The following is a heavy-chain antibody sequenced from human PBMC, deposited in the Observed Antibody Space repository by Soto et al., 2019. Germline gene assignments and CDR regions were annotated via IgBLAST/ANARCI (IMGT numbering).Heavy chain of an antibody. V-gene: IGHV1-2*02. Sequence: GASVKVSCKASGYTFTGYYMHWVRQAPGQGLEWMGWINPNSGGTNYAQKFQGRVTMTRDTSISTAYMELSRLRSDDTAVYYCARGGTVKQIAVTHHNWFDPWGQGTLVTVSS. CDR3: ARGGTVKQIAVTHHNWFDP. J-gene: IGHJ5*02. D-gene: IGHD4-4*01. CDR1: GYTFTGYY. CDR2: INPNSGGT.